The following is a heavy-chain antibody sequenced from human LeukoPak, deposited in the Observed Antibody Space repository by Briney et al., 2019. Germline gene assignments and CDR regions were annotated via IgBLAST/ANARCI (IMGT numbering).Heavy chain of an antibody. J-gene: IGHJ4*02. CDR3: ARGAGIYYFDY. V-gene: IGHV1-2*02. CDR2: INPNSDGT. Sequence: GASVKVSCKASGYTFTGYYMHWVRQAPGQGLEWMGWINPNSDGTNYAQKFQGRVTMTRDTSISTAYMELSRLRSDDTAVYYCARGAGIYYFDYWGQGALVTVSS. D-gene: IGHD6-13*01. CDR1: GYTFTGYY.